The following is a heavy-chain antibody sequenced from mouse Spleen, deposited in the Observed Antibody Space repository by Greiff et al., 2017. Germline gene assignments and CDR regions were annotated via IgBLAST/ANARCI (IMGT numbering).Heavy chain of an antibody. CDR2: ISSGGSYT. CDR3: ARPSIYYYGSSYPYWYFDV. Sequence: EVMLVESGGDLVKPGGSLKLSCAASGFTFSSYGMSWVRQTPDKRLEWVATISSGGSYTYYPDSVKGRFNISRDNAKNTLYLQMSSLKSEDTAMYYCARPSIYYYGSSYPYWYFDVWGTGTTVTVSS. CDR1: GFTFSSYG. J-gene: IGHJ1*03. D-gene: IGHD1-1*01. V-gene: IGHV5-6*01.